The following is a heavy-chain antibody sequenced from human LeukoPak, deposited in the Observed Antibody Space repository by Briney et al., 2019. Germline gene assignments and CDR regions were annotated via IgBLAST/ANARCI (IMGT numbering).Heavy chain of an antibody. Sequence: ASVEVSCKTSGYTFTSYDINWVRQATGEGLEWVGWMNPNSGNTGYAQKFLDRVSMTRNAAISTAYMELSSLRSEDTAVYYCARGAWFGSDYTALYYFDYWGQGTLVTVSS. V-gene: IGHV1-8*01. D-gene: IGHD3-16*01. CDR2: MNPNSGNT. J-gene: IGHJ4*02. CDR3: ARGAWFGSDYTALYYFDY. CDR1: GYTFTSYD.